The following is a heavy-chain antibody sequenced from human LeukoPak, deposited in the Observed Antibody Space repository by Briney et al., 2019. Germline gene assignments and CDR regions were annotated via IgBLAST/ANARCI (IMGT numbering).Heavy chain of an antibody. CDR3: ARRSRYFDWLLYRFYFDY. V-gene: IGHV4-34*01. J-gene: IGHJ4*02. D-gene: IGHD3-9*01. CDR1: GGSISSYY. CDR2: INHSGST. Sequence: SETLSLTCTVSGGSISSYYWSWIRQPPGKGLEWIGEINHSGSTNYNPSLKSRVTISVDTSKNQFSLKLSSVTAAATAVYYCARRSRYFDWLLYRFYFDYWGQGTLVTVSS.